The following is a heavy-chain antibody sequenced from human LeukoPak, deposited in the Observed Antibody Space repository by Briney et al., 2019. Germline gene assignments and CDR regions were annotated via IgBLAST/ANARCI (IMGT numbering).Heavy chain of an antibody. V-gene: IGHV4-61*08. Sequence: SQTLSLTCTVSGGSVSSGDYYWSWIRQPPGKGLEWIGYIYYSGSTNYNPSLKSRVTISVDTSKNQFSLKLSSVTAADTAVYYCARTGDYDSSGQAVDRFDPWGQGTLVTVSS. J-gene: IGHJ5*02. CDR3: ARTGDYDSSGQAVDRFDP. D-gene: IGHD3-22*01. CDR2: IYYSGST. CDR1: GGSVSSGDYY.